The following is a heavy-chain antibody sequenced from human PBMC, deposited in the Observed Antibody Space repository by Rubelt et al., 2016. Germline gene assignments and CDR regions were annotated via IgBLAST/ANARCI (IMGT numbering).Heavy chain of an antibody. CDR1: GGSISSTSYY. V-gene: IGHV4-39*01. J-gene: IGHJ5*02. CDR3: ARTVAGFFRRFDP. CDR2: IYYSGST. Sequence: QLQLQESGPGLVKPSETLSLTCTVSGGSISSTSYYWGWIRQPPGKGLEWIGSIYYSGSTYYNPSLKSRVTMSVDPSKNQLSRKVGSVTAAATAVYYCARTVAGFFRRFDPWGQGTLVTVSS. D-gene: IGHD6-19*01.